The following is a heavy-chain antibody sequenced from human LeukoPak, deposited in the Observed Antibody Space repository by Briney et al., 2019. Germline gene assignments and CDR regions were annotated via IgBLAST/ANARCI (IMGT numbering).Heavy chain of an antibody. CDR2: ISGSGGST. Sequence: PGGSLRLSCAASGFTFSSYAMSWVRQAPGKGLEWVSAISGSGGSTYYADSVKGRFTISRDNSKNTLYLQMNSLRAEDTAVYYCARAISSSSSWYQRPYYFDYWGQGTLVTVSS. J-gene: IGHJ4*02. CDR1: GFTFSSYA. V-gene: IGHV3-23*01. D-gene: IGHD6-13*01. CDR3: ARAISSSSSWYQRPYYFDY.